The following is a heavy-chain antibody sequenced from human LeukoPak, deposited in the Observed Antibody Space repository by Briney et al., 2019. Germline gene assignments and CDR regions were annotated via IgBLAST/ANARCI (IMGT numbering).Heavy chain of an antibody. Sequence: SETLSLTCTVSGGSFSSYYWSWIRQPPGKGLEWIGYIYYSGSTNYNPSLKSRVTVSVDTSKDQFSLKLSSVTAADTAVYYCAREVNDSGWYVRYFDYWGQGTLVTVSS. CDR3: AREVNDSGWYVRYFDY. CDR1: GGSFSSYY. V-gene: IGHV4-59*01. J-gene: IGHJ4*02. CDR2: IYYSGST. D-gene: IGHD6-19*01.